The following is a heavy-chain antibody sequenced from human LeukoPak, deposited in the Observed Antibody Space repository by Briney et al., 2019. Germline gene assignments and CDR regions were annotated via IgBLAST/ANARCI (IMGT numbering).Heavy chain of an antibody. Sequence: PSETLSLTCAVYGGSFSGYYWSWIRQPPGKGLEWIGEINHSGSTNYNPSLKSRVTISVDTSKNQFSLKLSSVTAADTAVYYCARVGARWLQLRAFDIWGQGTVVTVSS. J-gene: IGHJ3*02. CDR1: GGSFSGYY. D-gene: IGHD5-24*01. V-gene: IGHV4-34*01. CDR3: ARVGARWLQLRAFDI. CDR2: INHSGST.